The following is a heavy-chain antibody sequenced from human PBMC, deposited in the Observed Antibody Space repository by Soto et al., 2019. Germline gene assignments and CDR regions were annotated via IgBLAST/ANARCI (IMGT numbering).Heavy chain of an antibody. Sequence: PGGSLRLSCAASGFTFSSYWMSWVRQAPGKGLEWVANIKQDGSEKYYVDSVKGRFTISRDNAKNSLYLQMNSLRAEDTAGYYCARVGYCMRTGCYRRWYYGREGWEKQTT. J-gene: IGHJ6*01. CDR3: ARVGYCMRTGCYRRWYYGREG. CDR1: GFTFSSYW. V-gene: IGHV3-7*03. CDR2: IKQDGSEK. D-gene: IGHD2-2*02.